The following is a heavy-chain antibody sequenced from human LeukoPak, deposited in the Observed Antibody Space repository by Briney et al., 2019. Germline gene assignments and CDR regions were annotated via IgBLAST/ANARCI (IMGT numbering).Heavy chain of an antibody. CDR1: GFTFSSYW. J-gene: IGHJ4*02. Sequence: PGGSLRLSCAASGFTFSSYWMSWVRQAPGKGLEWVANIKQDGSEKYYVDSVKGRFTISRDNAKNSLYLQMNSLRAEDTAVYYCARHFLSYGDYVGDYWGQGTLVTVSS. D-gene: IGHD4-17*01. CDR2: IKQDGSEK. CDR3: ARHFLSYGDYVGDY. V-gene: IGHV3-7*01.